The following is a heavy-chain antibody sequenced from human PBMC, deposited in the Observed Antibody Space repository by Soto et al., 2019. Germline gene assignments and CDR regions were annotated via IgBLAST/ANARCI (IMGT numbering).Heavy chain of an antibody. J-gene: IGHJ4*02. CDR3: AGDLTLDY. Sequence: QVQLQQWGAGLLKPSETLSLTCAVYGGSFSGYYWSWIRQPPGKGLEWIGEINHSGSTNYNPSLKRRVTIAVDTSKTQFSLKLSSVPATDTAVYYCAGDLTLDYWGQGTLVTVSS. CDR1: GGSFSGYY. V-gene: IGHV4-34*01. D-gene: IGHD2-15*01. CDR2: INHSGST.